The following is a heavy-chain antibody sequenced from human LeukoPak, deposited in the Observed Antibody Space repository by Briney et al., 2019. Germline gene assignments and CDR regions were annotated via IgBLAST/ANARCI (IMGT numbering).Heavy chain of an antibody. CDR2: IKTDGSQI. D-gene: IGHD1-20*01. Sequence: GSLRLSCVASGFTFSSYWMTWVRQAPGKGLEWVANIKTDGSQIYYVDSVKGRFTISRDNAKNSLYLQMNSLKTEDTAVYYCTTDPITGTFGYFDYWGQGTLVTVSS. V-gene: IGHV3-7*03. CDR1: GFTFSSYW. J-gene: IGHJ4*02. CDR3: TTDPITGTFGYFDY.